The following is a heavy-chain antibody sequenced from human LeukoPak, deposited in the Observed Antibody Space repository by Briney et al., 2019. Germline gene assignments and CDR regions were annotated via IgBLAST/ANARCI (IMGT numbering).Heavy chain of an antibody. CDR2: ISGSGGST. Sequence: GGSLRLSCAASGFTFSSYAMSWVRQAPGKGLEWVAAISGSGGSTYYADSVKGRFTISSDNSKNTPYLQMNSLRAEDTAVYYSAKEPYDFWSCRDNWGQGTLVTVSS. V-gene: IGHV3-23*01. CDR3: AKEPYDFWSCRDN. J-gene: IGHJ4*02. CDR1: GFTFSSYA. D-gene: IGHD3-3*01.